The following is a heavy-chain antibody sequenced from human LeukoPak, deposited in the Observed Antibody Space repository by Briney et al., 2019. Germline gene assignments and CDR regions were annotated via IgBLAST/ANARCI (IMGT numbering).Heavy chain of an antibody. J-gene: IGHJ4*02. Sequence: PGRSLRLSCAASGFTFSSYAMHWVRQAPGKGLEWVAVISYDGSNKYYADSVKGRFTISRDNSKNTLYLQMNSLRAEDTAVYYCAKDYDSSGLHWGQGTLVTVSS. V-gene: IGHV3-30*04. CDR3: AKDYDSSGLH. D-gene: IGHD3-22*01. CDR2: ISYDGSNK. CDR1: GFTFSSYA.